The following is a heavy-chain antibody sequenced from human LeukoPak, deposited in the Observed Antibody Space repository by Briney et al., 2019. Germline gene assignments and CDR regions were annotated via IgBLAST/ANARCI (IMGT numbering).Heavy chain of an antibody. CDR3: ASGYCSSTSCYTIFDY. CDR2: IIPIFGTA. CDR1: GGTFSSYA. D-gene: IGHD2-2*02. J-gene: IGHJ4*02. V-gene: IGHV1-69*01. Sequence: EASVKVSCKASGGTFSSYAISWVRQAPGQGLEWMGGIIPIFGTANYAQKFQGRVTITADESTSTAYMELSSLRSEDTAVYYCASGYCSSTSCYTIFDYWGQGTLVTVSS.